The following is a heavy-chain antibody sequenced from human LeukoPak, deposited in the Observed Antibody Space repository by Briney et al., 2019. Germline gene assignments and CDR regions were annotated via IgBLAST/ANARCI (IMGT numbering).Heavy chain of an antibody. J-gene: IGHJ3*01. V-gene: IGHV3-23*01. Sequence: PGGSLRLSCAASGFTVRSYAMTWVRQAPGKGLEWVSGISGSGNSSYYGDSVEGRFYISRDNSKNTLYLEMFSLRAEDTALYYCARGPYCGGGTCYTLGAFDVWGRGTMASVS. D-gene: IGHD2-8*02. CDR3: ARGPYCGGGTCYTLGAFDV. CDR2: ISGSGNSS. CDR1: GFTVRSYA.